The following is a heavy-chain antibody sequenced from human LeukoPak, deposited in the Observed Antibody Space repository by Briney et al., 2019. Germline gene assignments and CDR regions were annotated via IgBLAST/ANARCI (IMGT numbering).Heavy chain of an antibody. CDR3: ARLIEYRTSSRVFDI. V-gene: IGHV1-18*01. CDR1: GYSLTTYG. Sequence: ASVKVSCKASGYSLTTYGITWVRQAPGQGLEWMGWTTTYNGNTNYARKLQGRVTMTTDTSTNTAYMELGSLRPDDTAVYYCARLIEYRTSSRVFDIWGQGTMVTVSS. CDR2: TTTYNGNT. D-gene: IGHD6-6*01. J-gene: IGHJ3*02.